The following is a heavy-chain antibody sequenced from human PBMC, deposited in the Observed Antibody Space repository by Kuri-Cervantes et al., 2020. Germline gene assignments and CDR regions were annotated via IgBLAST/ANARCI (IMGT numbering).Heavy chain of an antibody. V-gene: IGHV3-30*01. CDR1: GFTFSSYA. J-gene: IGHJ6*02. Sequence: GGSLRLSCAASGFTFSSYAMHWVRQAPGKGLEWVAVISYDGSNKYYADSVKGRFTISRDNFKNTLYLQMNSLRAEDTAVYHCARLQKTMVRGERGRSSVYYYYYGMDVWGQGTTVTVSS. D-gene: IGHD3-10*01. CDR3: ARLQKTMVRGERGRSSVYYYYYGMDV. CDR2: ISYDGSNK.